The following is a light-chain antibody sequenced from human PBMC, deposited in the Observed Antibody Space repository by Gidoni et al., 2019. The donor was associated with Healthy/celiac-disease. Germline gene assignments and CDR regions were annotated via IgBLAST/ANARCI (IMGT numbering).Light chain of an antibody. CDR1: SSNIGSNT. V-gene: IGLV1-44*01. Sequence: QSVLTQPPSASGTPGQRVTIPCSGSSSNIGSNTVNWDQQLPGTAPKLLIYSNNQRPSGVPDRFSGSKSGTSAFLAISGLQSEDEADYYCAAWDDSLNGNWVFGGGTKLTVL. J-gene: IGLJ3*02. CDR3: AAWDDSLNGNWV. CDR2: SNN.